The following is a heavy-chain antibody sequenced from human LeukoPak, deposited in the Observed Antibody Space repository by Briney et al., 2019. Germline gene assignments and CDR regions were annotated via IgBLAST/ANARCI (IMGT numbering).Heavy chain of an antibody. CDR1: GFTFSSYS. CDR3: ARVSGDYLLNYFDC. D-gene: IGHD4-17*01. J-gene: IGHJ4*02. V-gene: IGHV3-21*01. Sequence: GGSLRLSCAASGFTFSSYSMNWVRQAPGKGLEWVSSISSSSSYIYYADSVRGRFTISRDNAKNSLYLQMDSLRVEDTAVYYCARVSGDYLLNYFDCWGQGTLVTVSS. CDR2: ISSSSSYI.